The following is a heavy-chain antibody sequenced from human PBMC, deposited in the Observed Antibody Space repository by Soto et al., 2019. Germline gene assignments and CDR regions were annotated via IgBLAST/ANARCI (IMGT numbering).Heavy chain of an antibody. V-gene: IGHV3-30*18. CDR3: AKEGGWGVAGISFYFDY. Sequence: GGSLRLSCAASGFTFSSYGMHWVRQAPGKGLEWVAVISYDGSNKYYADSVKGRFTISRDNSKNTLYLQMNSLRAEDTVVYYCAKEGGWGVAGISFYFDYWGQGTLVTVSS. CDR1: GFTFSSYG. D-gene: IGHD6-19*01. CDR2: ISYDGSNK. J-gene: IGHJ4*02.